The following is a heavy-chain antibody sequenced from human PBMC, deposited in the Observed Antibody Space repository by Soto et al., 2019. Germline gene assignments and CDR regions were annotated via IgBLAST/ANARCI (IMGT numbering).Heavy chain of an antibody. D-gene: IGHD1-20*01. CDR2: IYYSGST. J-gene: IGHJ4*02. CDR3: ARHISRYYFDY. CDR1: GGSLSSSSYY. V-gene: IGHV4-39*01. Sequence: SETLSLTCTVSGGSLSSSSYYWGWIRQPPGKGLEWIGSIYYSGSTYYNPSLKSRVTISVDTSKNQFSLKLSSVTAADTAVYYCARHISRYYFDYWGQGALVNVSS.